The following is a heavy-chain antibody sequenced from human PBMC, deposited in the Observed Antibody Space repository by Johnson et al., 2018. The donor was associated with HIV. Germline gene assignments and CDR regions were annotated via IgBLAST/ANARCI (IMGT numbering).Heavy chain of an antibody. CDR2: ISYDGSNK. CDR3: AREGEYYYDSSGYYGVAFDI. Sequence: QVQLVESGGGVVQPGRSLRLSCAASGFTFSSYAMHWVRQAPGKGLEWVAVISYDGSNKYYADSVKGRFTISRDNSKNTLYLQMNSRRAEDTAVYYCAREGEYYYDSSGYYGVAFDIWGQGTMVTVSS. CDR1: GFTFSSYA. D-gene: IGHD3-22*01. V-gene: IGHV3-30-3*01. J-gene: IGHJ3*02.